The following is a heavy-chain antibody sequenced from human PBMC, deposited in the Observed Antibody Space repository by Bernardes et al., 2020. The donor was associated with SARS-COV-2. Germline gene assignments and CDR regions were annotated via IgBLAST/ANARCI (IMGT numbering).Heavy chain of an antibody. Sequence: SETLSLTCTVSGGSISSSSYYWGWIRQPPGKGLEWLGSIYYSGSTYYNPSLKSRVTISVDTSKNQFSLKLSSVTAADTAVYYCARLRNNWFDPWGQGTLVTVSS. D-gene: IGHD5-12*01. CDR2: IYYSGST. J-gene: IGHJ5*02. V-gene: IGHV4-39*01. CDR1: GGSISSSSYY. CDR3: ARLRNNWFDP.